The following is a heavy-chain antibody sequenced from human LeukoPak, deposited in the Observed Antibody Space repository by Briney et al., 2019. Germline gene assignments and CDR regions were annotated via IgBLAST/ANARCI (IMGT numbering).Heavy chain of an antibody. D-gene: IGHD6-13*01. CDR1: GFTFSDYY. V-gene: IGHV3-11*04. J-gene: IGHJ4*02. Sequence: PGGSLRLSCAASGFTFSDYYMSWIRQSPGKGLEWVSFISDSGSAIYYADSVKGRFTISRDNAKNSLYLQMNSLGAEDTAVYYCARDLGQQLAPEGYEHYYFDYWGQGTLVTVSS. CDR3: ARDLGQQLAPEGYEHYYFDY. CDR2: ISDSGSAI.